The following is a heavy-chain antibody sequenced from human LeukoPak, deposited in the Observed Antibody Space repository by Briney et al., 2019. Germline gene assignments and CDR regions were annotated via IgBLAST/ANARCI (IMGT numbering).Heavy chain of an antibody. V-gene: IGHV3-66*01. CDR2: IYSSGST. D-gene: IGHD3-10*01. Sequence: PGGSLRLSCAASGFTVSSNYMSWVRQAPGKGLEWVSVIYSSGSTYYADSVKGRFTISRDNSKNTLYLQMNSLRAEDTAVYYCARGVYGSGSSFDYWGQGNLVTVSS. CDR3: ARGVYGSGSSFDY. CDR1: GFTVSSNY. J-gene: IGHJ4*02.